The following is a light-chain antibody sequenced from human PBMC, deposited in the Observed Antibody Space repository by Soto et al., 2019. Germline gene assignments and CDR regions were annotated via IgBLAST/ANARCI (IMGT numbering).Light chain of an antibody. CDR2: SNS. V-gene: IGLV1-44*01. CDR1: NSNIGSNT. J-gene: IGLJ1*01. CDR3: AAWDDSLNGFYV. Sequence: QSLLIQPPSASGTPGQRFTISCSGSNSNIGSNTANWYQQLPGTAPKLLIHSNSQRPSVVPDRFSGSKSGTSASLAISGLQSEDEADYYCAAWDDSLNGFYVFGTGTKVTVL.